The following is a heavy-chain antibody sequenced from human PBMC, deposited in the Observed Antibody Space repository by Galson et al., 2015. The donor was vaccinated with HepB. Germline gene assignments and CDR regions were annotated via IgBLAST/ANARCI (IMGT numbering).Heavy chain of an antibody. Sequence: SLRLSCAASGFTFSSYWMRWVRQAPGKGLEWVANIKQDGSEKYYVDSVEGRFTISRDNAKNSLYLQMNSLRAEDTAVYYCARDSSIRVALWSGYYLGYWGQGTLVTVSS. J-gene: IGHJ4*02. CDR3: ARDSSIRVALWSGYYLGY. D-gene: IGHD3-3*01. V-gene: IGHV3-7*01. CDR2: IKQDGSEK. CDR1: GFTFSSYW.